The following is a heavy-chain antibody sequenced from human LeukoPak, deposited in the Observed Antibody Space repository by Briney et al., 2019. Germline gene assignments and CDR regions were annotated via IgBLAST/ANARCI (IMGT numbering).Heavy chain of an antibody. D-gene: IGHD1-26*01. Sequence: WWSLRLSCAASGFTFSSNWMQWVRQAPGKGLVWVSRINSDGSTTTYADSVKGRFTISRDNAKNTLYLQMNSLRPEDTAVYYCARVGASTGAYWGQGTLVTVSS. V-gene: IGHV3-74*03. CDR2: INSDGSTT. CDR1: GFTFSSNW. CDR3: ARVGASTGAY. J-gene: IGHJ4*02.